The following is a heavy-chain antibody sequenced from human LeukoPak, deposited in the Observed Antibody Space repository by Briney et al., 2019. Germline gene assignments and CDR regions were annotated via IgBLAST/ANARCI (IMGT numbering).Heavy chain of an antibody. V-gene: IGHV1-46*01. D-gene: IGHD3-10*01. CDR3: ASFTGSSRAFGEFEP. CDR1: GYTFTSYY. Sequence: ASVKVSCKASGYTFTSYYMHWVRQAPGQGLDWMGIINPSGGSTSYAQKFQGRVTMTRDTSTSTVYMELSSLRSEDTAVYYCASFTGSSRAFGEFEPWGQGTLVTVSS. J-gene: IGHJ5*02. CDR2: INPSGGST.